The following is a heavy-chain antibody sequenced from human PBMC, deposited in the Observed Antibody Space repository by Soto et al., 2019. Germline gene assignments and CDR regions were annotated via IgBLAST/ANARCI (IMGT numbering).Heavy chain of an antibody. CDR2: IKSKTDGGTI. D-gene: IGHD3-16*02. J-gene: IGHJ4*02. CDR1: GFSFSNAW. Sequence: EVHLVESGGGLVRPGGSLRLSCAASGFSFSNAWMSWVRQAPGKGLERVGRIKSKTDGGTIDYAAPVKGRFTISRDDSKNTLYLQMNSLKTEDTAVYYCTTQIHMITFGGVIVPHDFDYWGQGTLVTVSS. CDR3: TTQIHMITFGGVIVPHDFDY. V-gene: IGHV3-15*01.